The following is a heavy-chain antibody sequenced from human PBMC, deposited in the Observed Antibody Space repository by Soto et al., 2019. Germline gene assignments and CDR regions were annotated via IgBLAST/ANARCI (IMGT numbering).Heavy chain of an antibody. CDR2: ISYDGSNK. J-gene: IGHJ4*02. CDR3: ARDDSGKSYCGGDCYSRG. D-gene: IGHD2-21*02. CDR1: GFTFSSYG. Sequence: QVQLVESGGGVVQPGRSLRLSCAASGFTFSSYGMHWVRQAPGKGLEWVAVISYDGSNKYYADSVKGRFTISRDNSKKSLNQQMNSRRAEDTAVYYCARDDSGKSYCGGDCYSRGWGQGTLFTVSS. V-gene: IGHV3-30*03.